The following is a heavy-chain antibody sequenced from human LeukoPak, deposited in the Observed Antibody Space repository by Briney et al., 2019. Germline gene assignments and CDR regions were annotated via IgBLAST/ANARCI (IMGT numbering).Heavy chain of an antibody. CDR3: ARDGGWLPPPSYYYYMDV. V-gene: IGHV3-21*01. D-gene: IGHD5-12*01. J-gene: IGHJ6*03. CDR1: GLIFDDYT. Sequence: KSGGSLRLSCAASGLIFDDYTMHWVRQAPGKGLEWVSSISSSSSYIYCADSVKGRFTISRDNAKNSLYLQMNSLRAEDTAVYYCARDGGWLPPPSYYYYMDVWGKGTTVTISS. CDR2: ISSSSSYI.